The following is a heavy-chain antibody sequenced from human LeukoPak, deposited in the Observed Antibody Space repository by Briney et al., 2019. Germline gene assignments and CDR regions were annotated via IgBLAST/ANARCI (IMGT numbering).Heavy chain of an antibody. V-gene: IGHV4-30-2*01. CDR3: ARGLTVPNWFDP. D-gene: IGHD2-2*01. Sequence: PSETLSLTCTVSGGSISSGGYSWSWIRQPPGKGLEWIGYIYHSGSTYYNPSLKSRVTISVDRSKNQFSLKLSSVTAADTAVYYCARGLTVPNWFDPWGQGTLVTVSS. CDR1: GGSISSGGYS. CDR2: IYHSGST. J-gene: IGHJ5*02.